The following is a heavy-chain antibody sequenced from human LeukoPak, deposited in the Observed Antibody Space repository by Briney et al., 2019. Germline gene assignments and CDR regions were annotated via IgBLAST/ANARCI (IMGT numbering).Heavy chain of an antibody. V-gene: IGHV5-51*01. J-gene: IGHJ4*02. CDR2: IYLGDSDT. D-gene: IGHD3-10*01. CDR1: GYSFTSYW. Sequence: ESLKISCQGSGYSFTSYWIGWVRQMPGKGLELMGIIYLGDSDTRYSPSFQGQVTISADKSISTAYLQWSSLKASDTAMYYCARPSITMVRGVIISRLIDYWGQGTLVTVSS. CDR3: ARPSITMVRGVIISRLIDY.